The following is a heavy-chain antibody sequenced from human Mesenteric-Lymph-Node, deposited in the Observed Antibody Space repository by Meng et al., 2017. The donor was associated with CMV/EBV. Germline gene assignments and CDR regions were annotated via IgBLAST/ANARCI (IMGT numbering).Heavy chain of an antibody. Sequence: SVKVSCKASGFTFTSSSVQWVRQARGQRLEWIGWIVVGSGNTNYAQKFQERVTITRDMSTSTAYMELSSLRSEDTAVYYCAAGLYRLWSGYPRDFDYWGQGTLVTVSS. CDR1: GFTFTSSS. J-gene: IGHJ4*02. CDR2: IVVGSGNT. V-gene: IGHV1-58*01. D-gene: IGHD3-3*01. CDR3: AAGLYRLWSGYPRDFDY.